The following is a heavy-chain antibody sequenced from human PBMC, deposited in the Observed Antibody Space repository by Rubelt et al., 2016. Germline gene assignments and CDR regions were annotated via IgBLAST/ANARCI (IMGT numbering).Heavy chain of an antibody. J-gene: IGHJ4*02. Sequence: QVQLQQWGAGLLKPSETLSLTCAVYGGSFSGYYWSWIRQPPGKGLEWIGEINHSGSTNYNPSLKSRITISVDTSKNQFSLKLSSVTAADTAVYYCASYCGGDCEHSYWGQGTLVTVSS. V-gene: IGHV4-34*01. D-gene: IGHD2-21*01. CDR3: ASYCGGDCEHSY. CDR2: INHSGST. CDR1: GGSFSGYY.